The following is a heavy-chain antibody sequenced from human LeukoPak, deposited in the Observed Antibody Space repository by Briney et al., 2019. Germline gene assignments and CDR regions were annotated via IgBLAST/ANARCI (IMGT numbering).Heavy chain of an antibody. Sequence: SEALSLTCTVSGDSISGSNYHWGWIRQPPGKGLEWLGTVHHTGRAFYNPSLRGRTTVSVDTSKNEFSLKLTSVTAADAAVYYCAREPDAWGQGILVIVSS. CDR2: VHHTGRA. J-gene: IGHJ5*02. CDR1: GDSISGSNYH. CDR3: AREPDA. V-gene: IGHV4-39*07.